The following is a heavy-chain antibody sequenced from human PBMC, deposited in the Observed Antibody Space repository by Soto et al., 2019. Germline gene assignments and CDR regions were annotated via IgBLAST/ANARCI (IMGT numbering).Heavy chain of an antibody. D-gene: IGHD2-21*01. CDR3: ARAEVEMPKP. CDR2: IYTGGGT. Sequence: EVQLVESGGGLVQPGGFVRLSCAASGFTVSSNYMIWVRQAPGKGLEWLAVIYTGGGTKYADSVKGRFTISRDTSRNTVYLHMDSLRVDDTAGYYCARAEVEMPKPWGQGTLVTVSP. V-gene: IGHV3-66*01. J-gene: IGHJ5*02. CDR1: GFTVSSNY.